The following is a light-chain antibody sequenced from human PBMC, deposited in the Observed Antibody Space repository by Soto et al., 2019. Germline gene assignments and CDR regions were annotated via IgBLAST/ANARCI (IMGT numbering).Light chain of an antibody. CDR2: QAL. J-gene: IGKJ1*01. CDR3: QRHNSYPWT. V-gene: IGKV1-5*03. CDR1: QSIDSW. Sequence: DIQMTQSPSTLSASVGDRVTITCRASQSIDSWLAWYQQKPGKAPKLLIYQALSLESGVQSRFRGSGSGTEFTLDIRSLQPDDFAMYYCQRHNSYPWTFGQGPKLEIK.